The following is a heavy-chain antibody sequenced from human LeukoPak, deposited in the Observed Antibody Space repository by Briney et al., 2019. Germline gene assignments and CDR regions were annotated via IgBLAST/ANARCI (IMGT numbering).Heavy chain of an antibody. Sequence: SETLPLTCAVYGGSFSGYYWSWIRQPPGKGLEWIGEINHSGSTNYNPSLKSRVTISVDTSKNQFSLKLSSVTAADTAVYYCTFAQQLVLIWGQGTLVTVSS. V-gene: IGHV4-34*01. CDR1: GGSFSGYY. CDR2: INHSGST. J-gene: IGHJ4*02. CDR3: TFAQQLVLI. D-gene: IGHD6-13*01.